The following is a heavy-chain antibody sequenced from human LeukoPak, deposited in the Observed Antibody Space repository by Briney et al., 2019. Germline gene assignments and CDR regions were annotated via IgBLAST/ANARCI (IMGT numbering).Heavy chain of an antibody. J-gene: IGHJ4*02. V-gene: IGHV1-18*01. Sequence: ASVKVSCKASGYTFTSYGISWVRQAPGQGLEWMGWISAYNGNTNYAQKLQGRVTMTTDTSTSTAYMELRSLRSDDTAVYYCARDCGLLLWFGELPNYFDYWGQRTLVTVSS. CDR3: ARDCGLLLWFGELPNYFDY. D-gene: IGHD3-10*01. CDR2: ISAYNGNT. CDR1: GYTFTSYG.